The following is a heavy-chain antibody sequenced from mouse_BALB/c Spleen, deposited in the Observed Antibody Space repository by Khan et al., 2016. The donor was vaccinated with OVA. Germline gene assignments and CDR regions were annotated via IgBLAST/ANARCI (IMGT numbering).Heavy chain of an antibody. CDR2: IAPANGNT. D-gene: IGHD2-3*01. CDR1: GFNIKDTY. Sequence: EVQLQQSGAELVKPGASVRLSCTASGFNIKDTYIHWVKQRPEQGLEWIGRIAPANGNTKYDPKFQDKATITSDTSSNTSYLQLSSLPYEDTAVYYWAHPSYDPRFFEVWGAGTTVTVSS. J-gene: IGHJ1*01. CDR3: AHPSYDPRFFEV. V-gene: IGHV14-3*02.